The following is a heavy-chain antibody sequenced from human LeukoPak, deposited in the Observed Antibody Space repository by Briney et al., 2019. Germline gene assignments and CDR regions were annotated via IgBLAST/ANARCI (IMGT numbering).Heavy chain of an antibody. Sequence: PSETLSLTCAVYGGSFSGYYWSWIRQPPGKGLEWIGEINHSGSTNYNPSLKSRVTISVDTSKNQFSLKLSSVTAAGTAVYYCARKRNYYYGSGSPYYFDYWGQGTLVTVSS. V-gene: IGHV4-34*01. CDR1: GGSFSGYY. CDR3: ARKRNYYYGSGSPYYFDY. J-gene: IGHJ4*02. CDR2: INHSGST. D-gene: IGHD3-10*01.